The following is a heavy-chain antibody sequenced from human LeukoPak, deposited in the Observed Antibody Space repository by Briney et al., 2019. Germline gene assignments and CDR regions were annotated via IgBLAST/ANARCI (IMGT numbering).Heavy chain of an antibody. CDR2: IWYDGSNK. CDR1: GFTFSSYG. CDR3: ARAVAGTNWFDP. V-gene: IGHV3-33*01. J-gene: IGHJ5*02. D-gene: IGHD6-19*01. Sequence: PGRSLRLSCAASGFTFSSYGMHWVRQAPGKGLEWVAVIWYDGSNKYYADSVKGRITISRDNSKNTLYLQMNSLRAEDTAVYYCARAVAGTNWFDPWGQGTLVTVSS.